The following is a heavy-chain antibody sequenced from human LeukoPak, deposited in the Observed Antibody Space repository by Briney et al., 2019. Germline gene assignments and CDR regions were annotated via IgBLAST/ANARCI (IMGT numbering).Heavy chain of an antibody. J-gene: IGHJ4*02. CDR2: ISYDGSNK. V-gene: IGHV3-30-3*01. Sequence: GGSLRLSCAASGFTFSSYAMHWARQAPGKGLEWVAVISYDGSNKYYADSVKGRFTISRGNSKNTLYLQMNSLRAEDTAVYYCARLSGSPWYWGQGTLVTVSS. CDR1: GFTFSSYA. CDR3: ARLSGSPWY. D-gene: IGHD1-26*01.